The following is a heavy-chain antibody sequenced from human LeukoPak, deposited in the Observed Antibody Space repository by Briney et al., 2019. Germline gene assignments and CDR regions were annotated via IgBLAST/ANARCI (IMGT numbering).Heavy chain of an antibody. Sequence: GGSLRLSCAASGFTFSDYYMSWIRQAPGKGLEWVSYISSSGSTIYYADSVKARFTISRDNSQNTVSLQLNNLRIEDTALYYCAKTSLSDPSGHYYYMDVWGKGTTVTVSS. CDR2: ISSSGSTI. V-gene: IGHV3-11*04. CDR1: GFTFSDYY. D-gene: IGHD3-3*01. J-gene: IGHJ6*03. CDR3: AKTSLSDPSGHYYYMDV.